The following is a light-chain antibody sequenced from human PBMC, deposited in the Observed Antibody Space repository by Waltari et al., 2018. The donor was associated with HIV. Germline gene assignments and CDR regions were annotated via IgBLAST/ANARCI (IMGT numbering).Light chain of an antibody. CDR3: HQSYNNPFT. V-gene: IGKV1-39*01. Sequence: IQMNQSPSSLSASVGERITITCRASQHINNYVSWYQQIPGKAPKLLIYSASSLQTAVPPRFSGSGYGTDFTLTISSLQPEDFATYYCHQSYNNPFTFGGGTKVEIK. J-gene: IGKJ4*01. CDR1: QHINNY. CDR2: SAS.